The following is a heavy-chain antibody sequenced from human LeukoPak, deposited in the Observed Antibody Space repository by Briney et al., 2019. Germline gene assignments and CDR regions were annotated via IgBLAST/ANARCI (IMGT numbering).Heavy chain of an antibody. CDR3: AGGGGWMFDF. Sequence: GGSLRLSCAASGLTLSRNWMNWVRQAPGKGLEWVANIKQDGSAKYYANSVKGRFTISRDDAKNSLYLEMNSLRAEDTAVYYCAGGGGWMFDFWGQGTLVTVSS. V-gene: IGHV3-7*04. CDR1: GLTLSRNW. J-gene: IGHJ4*02. CDR2: IKQDGSAK. D-gene: IGHD6-19*01.